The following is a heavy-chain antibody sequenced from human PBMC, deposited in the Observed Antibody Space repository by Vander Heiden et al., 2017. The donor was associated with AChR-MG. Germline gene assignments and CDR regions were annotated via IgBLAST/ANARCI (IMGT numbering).Heavy chain of an antibody. CDR3: ARLAWNKGDSLDL. CDR2: VSSSSSNI. J-gene: IGHJ3*01. V-gene: IGHV3-21*06. D-gene: IGHD1-1*01. CDR1: GFSFSTHT. Sequence: EVQLVEPGGGLVKPGGSLRLSCVGSGFSFSTHTLTWVRQAPGKGPEWVSSVSSSSSNIDYVDSVRGRFTISRDNAKNSLFLQMNSLTAADTALYFCARLAWNKGDSLDLWGPGTMVTVSA.